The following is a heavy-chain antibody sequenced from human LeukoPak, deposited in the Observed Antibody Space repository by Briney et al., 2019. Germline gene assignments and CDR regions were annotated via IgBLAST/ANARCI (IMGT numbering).Heavy chain of an antibody. J-gene: IGHJ5*02. CDR1: GFTFDDYA. D-gene: IGHD5-18*01. V-gene: IGHV3-9*03. CDR3: ARSGYSYGYGEDWFDP. CDR2: ISWNSGSI. Sequence: GRSLRLSCAASGFTFDDYAMHWVRQAPGKGLEWVSGISWNSGSIGYADSVKGRFTISRDNAKNSLYLQMNSLRAEDMALYYCARSGYSYGYGEDWFDPWGQGTLVTVSS.